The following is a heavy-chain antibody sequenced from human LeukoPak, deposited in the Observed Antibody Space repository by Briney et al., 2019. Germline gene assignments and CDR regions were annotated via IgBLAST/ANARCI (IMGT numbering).Heavy chain of an antibody. CDR1: GYTFTSYD. CDR2: INPSGGST. J-gene: IGHJ4*02. CDR3: AMGFWSGSGYYFDY. Sequence: ASVKVSCKASGYTFTSYDINWVRQATGQGLEWMGIINPSGGSTSYAQKFQGRVAMTRDTSTSTVYMELSSLRSEDTAVYYCAMGFWSGSGYYFDYWGQGTLVTVSS. V-gene: IGHV1-46*01. D-gene: IGHD3-3*01.